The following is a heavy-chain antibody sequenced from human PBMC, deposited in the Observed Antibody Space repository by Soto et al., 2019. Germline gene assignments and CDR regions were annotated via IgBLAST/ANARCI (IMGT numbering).Heavy chain of an antibody. Sequence: EVQLVESGGDLVQPGGSLRLSCAASGFSFSGYWMHWVRQAPGKGLRWVSRINTDGSSRTYADSVEGRFTISRDNAKNTLYLQMNSLRVDDTAVYYCVRAAARGDDWGQGPLVTVSS. CDR2: INTDGSSR. CDR3: VRAAARGDD. CDR1: GFSFSGYW. J-gene: IGHJ4*02. V-gene: IGHV3-74*01. D-gene: IGHD3-10*01.